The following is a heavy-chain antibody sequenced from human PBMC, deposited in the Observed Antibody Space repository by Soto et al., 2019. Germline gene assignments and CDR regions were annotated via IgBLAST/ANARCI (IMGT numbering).Heavy chain of an antibody. Sequence: LSLPCAVSGGSLSSGRYSWSWIRQPPGKGVEWIQYIYHSGSTYHNPSLNSRVTISVDRSKIQFSLKLSSVTAADTAVYYCAGRVGYCSSTSCHGFWFDPWGQGTLVTVSS. D-gene: IGHD2-2*01. J-gene: IGHJ5*02. V-gene: IGHV4-30-2*01. CDR2: IYHSGST. CDR3: AGRVGYCSSTSCHGFWFDP. CDR1: GGSLSSGRYS.